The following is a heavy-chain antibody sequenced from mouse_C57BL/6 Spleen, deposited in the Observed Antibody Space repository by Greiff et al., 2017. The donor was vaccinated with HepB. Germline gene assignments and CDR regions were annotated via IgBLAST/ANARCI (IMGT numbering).Heavy chain of an antibody. CDR3: ATYGSSSDY. CDR2: IDPSDSYT. J-gene: IGHJ2*01. V-gene: IGHV1-69*01. D-gene: IGHD1-1*01. CDR1: GYTFTSYW. Sequence: QVQLQQSGAELVMPGASVKLSCKASGYTFTSYWMHWVKQRPGQGLEWIGEIDPSDSYTNYNQKFKGKSTLTVDKSSSTAYMQLSSLTSEDSAVYYCATYGSSSDYWGQGTTLTVSS.